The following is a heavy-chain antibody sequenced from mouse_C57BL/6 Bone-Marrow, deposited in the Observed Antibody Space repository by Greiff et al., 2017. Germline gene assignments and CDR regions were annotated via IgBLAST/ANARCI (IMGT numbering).Heavy chain of an antibody. CDR1: GYTFTSYW. V-gene: IGHV1-55*01. CDR2: IYPGSGST. CDR3: ARGYYGSRGAY. Sequence: VQLQQPGAELVKPGASVKMSCKASGYTFTSYWITWVKPRPGPGLEWIGDIYPGSGSTNYNEKFKSKATLTVDTSSSTAYMQLSSLTSEDSAVYYCARGYYGSRGAYWGQGTLVTVSA. J-gene: IGHJ3*01. D-gene: IGHD1-1*01.